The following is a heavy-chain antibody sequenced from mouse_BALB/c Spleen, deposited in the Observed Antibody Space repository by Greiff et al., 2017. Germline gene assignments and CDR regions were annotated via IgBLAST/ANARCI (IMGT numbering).Heavy chain of an antibody. D-gene: IGHD2-1*01. V-gene: IGHV3-6*02. CDR1: GYSITSGYY. Sequence: EVKLMESGPGLVKPSQSLSLTCSVTGYSITSGYYWNWIRQFPGNKLEWMGYISYDGSNNYNPSLKNRISITRDTSKNQFFLKLNSVTTEDTATYYCATPYGTYYYAMDYWGQGTSVTVSS. J-gene: IGHJ4*01. CDR2: ISYDGSN. CDR3: ATPYGTYYYAMDY.